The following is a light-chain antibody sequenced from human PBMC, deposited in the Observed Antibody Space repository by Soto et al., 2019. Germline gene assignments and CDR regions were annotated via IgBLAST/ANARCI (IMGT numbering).Light chain of an antibody. Sequence: EIVLTQSPATLSLSPGERATLSCRASQSINTYLAWYQQTPGKAPRLLIYGASFRDTGIPDRFSGSGSGTDSTLPIGRLEPEESALYYCQQRASWPYTSGQGTKVDIK. V-gene: IGKV3-11*01. CDR2: GAS. CDR1: QSINTY. CDR3: QQRASWPYT. J-gene: IGKJ2*01.